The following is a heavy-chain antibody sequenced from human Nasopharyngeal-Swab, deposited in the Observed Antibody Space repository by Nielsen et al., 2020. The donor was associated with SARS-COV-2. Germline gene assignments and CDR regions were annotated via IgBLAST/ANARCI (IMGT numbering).Heavy chain of an antibody. J-gene: IGHJ4*02. CDR3: ARSGLVGATFFDY. CDR2: IYPGDSDT. Sequence: GESLKISCKGSGYSFTSYWIGWVRQMPGRGPEWMGIIYPGDSDTRYSPSFQGQVTISADKSISTAYLQWSSLKASDTAMYYCARSGLVGATFFDYWGQGTLVTVSS. V-gene: IGHV5-51*01. CDR1: GYSFTSYW. D-gene: IGHD1-26*01.